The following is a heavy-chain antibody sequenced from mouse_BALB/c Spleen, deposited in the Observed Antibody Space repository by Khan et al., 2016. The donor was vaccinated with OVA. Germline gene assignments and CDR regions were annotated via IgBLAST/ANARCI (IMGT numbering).Heavy chain of an antibody. CDR3: ARGGKGGFAY. J-gene: IGHJ3*01. Sequence: EVELVESGGGLVQPGGSRKLSCAASGFTFSDYGMVWVRQAPGKGPEWVAFVSSLAYNFYYADTVTGRFTISRENAKNTLYLEMSSLRSEDTAMYYCARGGKGGFAYWGQGTLVTVSA. CDR2: VSSLAYNF. V-gene: IGHV5-15*02. CDR1: GFTFSDYG.